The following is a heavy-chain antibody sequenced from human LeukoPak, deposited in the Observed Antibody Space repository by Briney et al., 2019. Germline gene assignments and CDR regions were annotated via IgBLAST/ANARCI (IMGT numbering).Heavy chain of an antibody. CDR2: IYYSGST. J-gene: IGHJ4*02. Sequence: PSETLSLTCSVSGGSISCYYWSWLRPPPGKGLEWIGYIYYSGSTNYNPSLKSRVTISVDTSKNQFSLKLSSVTAADTAVYYCARAYGTTVAYYFNYWGQRTLVTVSS. D-gene: IGHD4-23*01. CDR3: ARAYGTTVAYYFNY. V-gene: IGHV4-59*08. CDR1: GGSISCYY.